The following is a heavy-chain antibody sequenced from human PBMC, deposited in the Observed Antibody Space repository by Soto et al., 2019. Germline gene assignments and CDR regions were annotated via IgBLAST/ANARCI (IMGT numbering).Heavy chain of an antibody. Sequence: QVQLVQSGAEVKKPGASVKVSCKASGYTFTSYGISWVRQAPGQGLEWMGWINAYNGNTKYAQKLQGRATMTTDTSTSTDYMELRSLRSDDTAVYYCARDAAVGLFDYWGQGTLVTVSS. D-gene: IGHD1-26*01. CDR3: ARDAAVGLFDY. V-gene: IGHV1-18*01. J-gene: IGHJ4*02. CDR2: INAYNGNT. CDR1: GYTFTSYG.